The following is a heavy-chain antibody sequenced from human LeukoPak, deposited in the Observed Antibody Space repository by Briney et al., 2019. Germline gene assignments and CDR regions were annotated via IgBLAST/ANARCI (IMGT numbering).Heavy chain of an antibody. J-gene: IGHJ3*02. CDR1: GFIFSMYG. D-gene: IGHD1-26*01. V-gene: IGHV3-30*03. CDR2: IAYDESNK. Sequence: GGSLRLSCAASGFIFSMYGMHWVRQAPGKGLEWVAVIAYDESNKYYADSVKGRFTISRDNSKSTLYLQMNSLRAGDTAVYYCARGGSPPEALGDALDIWGQGTMVTVSS. CDR3: ARGGSPPEALGDALDI.